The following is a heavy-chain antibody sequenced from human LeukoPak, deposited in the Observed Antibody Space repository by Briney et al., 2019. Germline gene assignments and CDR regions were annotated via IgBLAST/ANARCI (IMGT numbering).Heavy chain of an antibody. D-gene: IGHD6-13*01. CDR2: ISGSGDST. J-gene: IGHJ4*02. CDR1: GFTFNTYA. Sequence: GGSLRLSCAASGFTFNTYAMNWVRQAPGKGLEWVSAISGSGDSTYYADSVKGRFTISRDNSRNTPSLQMNSLRAEDTAVYYCAKAIYGSWYVGIDYWGQGALVTVSS. V-gene: IGHV3-23*01. CDR3: AKAIYGSWYVGIDY.